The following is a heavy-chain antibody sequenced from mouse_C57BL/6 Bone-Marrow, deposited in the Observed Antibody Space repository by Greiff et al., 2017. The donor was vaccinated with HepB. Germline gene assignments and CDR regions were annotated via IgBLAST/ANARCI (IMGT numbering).Heavy chain of an antibody. J-gene: IGHJ2*01. CDR2: IDPSDSYT. V-gene: IGHV1-50*01. Sequence: QVQLKQSGAELVKPGASVKLSCKASGYTFTSYWMQWVKQRPGQGLEWIGEIDPSDSYTNYNQKFKGKATLTVDTSSSTAYMQLSSLTSEDSAVYYCARWGKHFDYWGQGTTLTVSS. CDR3: ARWGKHFDY. CDR1: GYTFTSYW.